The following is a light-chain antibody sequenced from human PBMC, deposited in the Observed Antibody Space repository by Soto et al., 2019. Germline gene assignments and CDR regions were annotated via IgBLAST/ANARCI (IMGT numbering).Light chain of an antibody. CDR2: GAS. Sequence: EIVLTQSPGTLSLSPGERATLSCRASQSVSSSYLAWYQQKPGQAPRLLIYGASSSATGNPDRFRGSGAGTDFTLTSSRLEPEDVAVYYCQQYGSSPPKYTFGQGTKLEIK. CDR1: QSVSSSY. CDR3: QQYGSSPPKYT. J-gene: IGKJ2*01. V-gene: IGKV3-20*01.